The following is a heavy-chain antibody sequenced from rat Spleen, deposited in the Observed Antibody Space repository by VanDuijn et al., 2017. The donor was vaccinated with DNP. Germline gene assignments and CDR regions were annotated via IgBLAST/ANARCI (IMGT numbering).Heavy chain of an antibody. CDR1: GFSFSDYN. D-gene: IGHD1-11*01. CDR2: ISYDGSNI. CDR3: ATQGRPY. V-gene: IGHV5-7*01. Sequence: EVQLVETGGGLVQPGRSLKLSCAASGFSFSDYNMAWVRQAPKKGLEWVSTISYDGSNIYYRDSVKGRFTVSRDDTKSTLYLQMDSLRSEDTATYYCATQGRPYWGQGVMVTVSS. J-gene: IGHJ2*01.